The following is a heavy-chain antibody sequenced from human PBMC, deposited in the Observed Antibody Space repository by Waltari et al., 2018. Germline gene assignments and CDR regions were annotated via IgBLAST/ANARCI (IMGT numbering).Heavy chain of an antibody. CDR3: ARGYSSGYNWFDP. CDR1: GSSISRGYY. Sequence: QVQLQESGPGLVKPSETLSLTCAVSGSSISRGYYWGWLRQPPGQGLEWIGRMYHSGSTYYNPSLKSRVTISVDTSKNQFSLKVSSVTAADTAVDYWARGYSSGYNWFDPWGQGTLVTVSS. CDR2: MYHSGST. J-gene: IGHJ5*02. V-gene: IGHV4-38-2*01. D-gene: IGHD6-19*01.